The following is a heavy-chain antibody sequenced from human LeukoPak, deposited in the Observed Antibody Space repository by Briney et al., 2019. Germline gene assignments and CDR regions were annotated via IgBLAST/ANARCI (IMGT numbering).Heavy chain of an antibody. CDR3: ARETRYSGSSSFDY. J-gene: IGHJ4*02. V-gene: IGHV4-4*07. CDR1: GGSISSYY. CDR2: IYTSGGT. Sequence: SETLSLTCTVSGGSISSYYWSWIRQPAGKGLEWIGRIYTSGGTNYNPSLKSRVTMSVDTSKNQFSLKLSSVTAADTAVYYCARETRYSGSSSFDYWGQGTLVTVSS. D-gene: IGHD1-26*01.